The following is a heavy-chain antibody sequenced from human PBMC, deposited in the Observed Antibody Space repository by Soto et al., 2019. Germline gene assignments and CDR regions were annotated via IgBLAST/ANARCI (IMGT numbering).Heavy chain of an antibody. CDR1: GGSFSDYY. J-gene: IGHJ4*01. V-gene: IGHV4-34*01. CDR2: INHSGST. Sequence: SETLSLTCAVYGGSFSDYYWTWIRQPPGKGLEWIGEINHSGSTNYNPSLKSRVTISADTSKNQFSLKLSSVTAADTAVYYCVRHPYFDYWGHGTLVTV. CDR3: VRHPYFDY.